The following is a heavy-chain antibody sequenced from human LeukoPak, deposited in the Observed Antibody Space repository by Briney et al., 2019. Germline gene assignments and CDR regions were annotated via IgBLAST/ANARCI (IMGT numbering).Heavy chain of an antibody. CDR2: ISSSGSTI. D-gene: IGHD3-22*01. Sequence: GGSLRLSCAASGFTFSSYEMNWVRQAPGKGLEWVSYISSSGSTIYYADSVKGRFTISRDNAKNSLYLQMNSLRAEDTAVYYCARIHYYDSSGADYWGQGTLVTVSS. V-gene: IGHV3-48*03. J-gene: IGHJ4*02. CDR1: GFTFSSYE. CDR3: ARIHYYDSSGADY.